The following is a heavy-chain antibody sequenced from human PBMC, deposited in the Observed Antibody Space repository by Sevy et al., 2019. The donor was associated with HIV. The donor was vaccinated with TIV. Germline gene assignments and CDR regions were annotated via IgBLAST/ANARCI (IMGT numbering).Heavy chain of an antibody. CDR3: ARDPRTLTVVGYYFDS. CDR1: AFVFSDYS. J-gene: IGHJ4*02. Sequence: GGSLRLSCAASAFVFSDYSMNWVRQAPGKGLEWISSVSSSSNYIYYADSVKGRFTISRDNAKNSLYLQMNSLRAEDTAVYYCARDPRTLTVVGYYFDSWGQGTLVTVSS. CDR2: VSSSSNYI. V-gene: IGHV3-21*01. D-gene: IGHD3-22*01.